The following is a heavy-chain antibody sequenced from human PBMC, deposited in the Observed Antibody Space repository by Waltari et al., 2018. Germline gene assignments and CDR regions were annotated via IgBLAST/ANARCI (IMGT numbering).Heavy chain of an antibody. J-gene: IGHJ5*02. D-gene: IGHD3-16*01. V-gene: IGHV3-53*01. Sequence: EVQLVESGGGLLQPGGSLRLSCAASGFTVSSNYMSWVSQAPGKGREEVSLIDGGGSTYNADAVKGRFTSSRDKSKNTLYIQMNSLRAEDTAVYYCARFNYDDVWGTNWFDPWGQGTLVTVSS. CDR1: GFTVSSNY. CDR3: ARFNYDDVWGTNWFDP. CDR2: IDGGGST.